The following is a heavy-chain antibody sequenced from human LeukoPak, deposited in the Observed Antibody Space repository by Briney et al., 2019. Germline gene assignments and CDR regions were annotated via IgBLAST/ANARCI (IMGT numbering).Heavy chain of an antibody. CDR2: IIPIFGTA. CDR3: ARSEVAVVVPAPLDY. Sequence: SVKVSCKASGGTLSSYAISWVRQAPGQGLEWMGGIIPIFGTANYAQKFQGRVTITTDESTSTAYMELSSLRSEDTAVYYCARSEVAVVVPAPLDYWGQGTLVTVSS. V-gene: IGHV1-69*05. CDR1: GGTLSSYA. D-gene: IGHD2-2*01. J-gene: IGHJ4*02.